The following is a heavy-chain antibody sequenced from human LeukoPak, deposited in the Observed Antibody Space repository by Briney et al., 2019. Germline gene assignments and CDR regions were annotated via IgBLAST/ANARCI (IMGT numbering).Heavy chain of an antibody. J-gene: IGHJ3*02. CDR3: ASGYGDYVAAFAFDI. Sequence: GGSLRLSCAASGFTFSDYYMSWIRQAPGKGLEWVSYISSSGSTIYYADSVKGRFTISRDNAKNSLYLQMNSLRAEDTAVYYCASGYGDYVAAFAFDIWGQGTMVTVSS. V-gene: IGHV3-11*01. CDR1: GFTFSDYY. CDR2: ISSSGSTI. D-gene: IGHD4-17*01.